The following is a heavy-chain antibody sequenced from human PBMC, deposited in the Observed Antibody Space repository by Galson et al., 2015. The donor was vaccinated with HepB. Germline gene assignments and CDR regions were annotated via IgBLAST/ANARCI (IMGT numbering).Heavy chain of an antibody. Sequence: SETLSLTCAVSGDSISNDRWWSWVRQPPGEGLEWLGEAYHSGGTNYRPSLKSRVTISVDKSKNQFSLKLTSVTAADTAVYYCARAKEGRGYFDYWGQGTLVTVSS. V-gene: IGHV4-4*02. CDR2: AYHSGGT. CDR1: GDSISNDRW. CDR3: ARAKEGRGYFDY. J-gene: IGHJ4*02. D-gene: IGHD3-10*01.